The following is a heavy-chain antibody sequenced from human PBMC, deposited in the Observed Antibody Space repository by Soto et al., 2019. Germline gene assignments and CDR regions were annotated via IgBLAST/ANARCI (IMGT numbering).Heavy chain of an antibody. CDR2: IIPIFGTA. CDR1: GGTFSSYA. CDR3: AGDSSIAPFVHLGYFDY. Sequence: SVKVSCKASGGTFSSYAISWVRQAPGQGLEWMGGIIPIFGTANYAQKFQGRVTITADESTSTAYMELSSLRSEDTAVYYCAGDSSIAPFVHLGYFDYWGQGTLGTVSS. D-gene: IGHD6-6*01. V-gene: IGHV1-69*13. J-gene: IGHJ4*02.